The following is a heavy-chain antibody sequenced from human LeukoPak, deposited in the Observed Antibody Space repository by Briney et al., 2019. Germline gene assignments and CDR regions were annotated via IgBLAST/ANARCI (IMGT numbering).Heavy chain of an antibody. Sequence: SETLSLTCTVSGGSISSYYWSWIRQPPGKGLEWIGYIYYSGSTNYNPSLKSRVTISVDTSKNQFSLKLSSVTAADTAVYYCARLGDYVWGSYRYYFDYWGQGTLVTVSS. D-gene: IGHD3-16*02. J-gene: IGHJ4*02. V-gene: IGHV4-59*08. CDR3: ARLGDYVWGSYRYYFDY. CDR2: IYYSGST. CDR1: GGSISSYY.